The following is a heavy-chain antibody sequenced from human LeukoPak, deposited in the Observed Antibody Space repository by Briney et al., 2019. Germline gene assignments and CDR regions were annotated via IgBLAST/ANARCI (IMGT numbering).Heavy chain of an antibody. J-gene: IGHJ4*02. CDR1: GFTFDEHD. D-gene: IGHD1-1*01. CDR3: AKRSGAPNNFDY. Sequence: PGGSLRLFCAASGFTFDEHDMFWVRQVPGKGLEWVCLISKDGGNKQYADSVKGRFSVSRDNNRNSLSLQMNSLRSEDTALYFCAKRSGAPNNFDYWGQGALVTVSS. V-gene: IGHV3-43*02. CDR2: ISKDGGNK.